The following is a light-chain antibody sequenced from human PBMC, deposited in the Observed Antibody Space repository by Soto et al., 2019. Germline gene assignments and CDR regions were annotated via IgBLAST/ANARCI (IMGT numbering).Light chain of an antibody. Sequence: DIQMTQSPSTLSASVGDAVTITCRASQGINNRLAWYQQKPGKAPKLLIFDASTLESWVPSRFSGSGSGTGFTLTISSLQPEDFATYFCQQLNSYPLTFGGGTKVDIK. CDR1: QGINNR. CDR2: DAS. CDR3: QQLNSYPLT. V-gene: IGKV1-5*01. J-gene: IGKJ4*01.